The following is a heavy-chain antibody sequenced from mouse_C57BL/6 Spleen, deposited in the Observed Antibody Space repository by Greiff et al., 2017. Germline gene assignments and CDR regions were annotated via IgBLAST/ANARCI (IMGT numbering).Heavy chain of an antibody. Sequence: VQLQQSGPELVKPGASVMMSCKAAGYTFTHHNMPWVKQSHGKSLGWIGYIYPQNGGTSYNQKFKSKATLTVHKSSSTAYMELRSLTSEDSAVYYCARDELRRSWFAYWGQGTLVTVSA. CDR1: GYTFTHHN. CDR2: IYPQNGGT. D-gene: IGHD1-1*01. CDR3: ARDELRRSWFAY. V-gene: IGHV1-22*01. J-gene: IGHJ3*01.